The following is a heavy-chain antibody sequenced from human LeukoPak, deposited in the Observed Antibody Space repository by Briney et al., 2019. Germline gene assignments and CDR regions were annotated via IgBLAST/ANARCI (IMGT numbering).Heavy chain of an antibody. D-gene: IGHD4-17*01. J-gene: IGHJ4*02. CDR1: GFTLSNYA. V-gene: IGHV3-30*04. CDR2: ISYDGSNK. Sequence: GGSLRLSCAASGFTLSNYAMHWVRQAPGKGLEWVAVISYDGSNKYYADSVKGRFTISRDNSKNTLYLQMNSLRAEDTAVYYCARDSYGFDYWGQGTLVTVSS. CDR3: ARDSYGFDY.